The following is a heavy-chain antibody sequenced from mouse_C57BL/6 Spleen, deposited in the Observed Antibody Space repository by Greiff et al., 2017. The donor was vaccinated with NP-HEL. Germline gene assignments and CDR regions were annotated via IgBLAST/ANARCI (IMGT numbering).Heavy chain of an antibody. V-gene: IGHV1-59*01. D-gene: IGHD1-1*01. CDR2: IDPSDSYT. Sequence: QVQLQQPGAELVRPGTSVKLSCKASGYTFTSYWMHWVKQRPGQGLEWIGVIDPSDSYTNYNQKFKGKATLTVDTSSSTAYMQLSSLTSEDSAVYYCARGLLGITTVVAPYFDYWGQGTTLTVSS. J-gene: IGHJ2*01. CDR3: ARGLLGITTVVAPYFDY. CDR1: GYTFTSYW.